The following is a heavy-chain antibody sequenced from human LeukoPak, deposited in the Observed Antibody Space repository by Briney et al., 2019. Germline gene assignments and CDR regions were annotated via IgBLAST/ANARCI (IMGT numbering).Heavy chain of an antibody. D-gene: IGHD1-20*01. CDR1: GFTFSSSA. J-gene: IGHJ4*02. Sequence: GRSLRLSCAASGFTFSSSAMTWVRQAPGKGLEWVSAISGSGGSTFYADSVKGRLTISRDNSKNTLFLQMNNLRAEDTALYYCAKDITASPWRGGRFDYWGQGTLVTVSS. CDR2: ISGSGGST. CDR3: AKDITASPWRGGRFDY. V-gene: IGHV3-23*01.